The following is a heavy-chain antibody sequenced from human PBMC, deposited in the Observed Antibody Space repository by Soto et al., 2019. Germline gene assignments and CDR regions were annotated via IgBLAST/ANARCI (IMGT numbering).Heavy chain of an antibody. D-gene: IGHD5-18*01. Sequence: QVQVVQSGAEVKKPGSSVKISCKASGRIFSSFPTSWVRQVPGQGLEWMGGVISASGSVTYAPKFQGRVTMTAVNSAGRGYMELTSLTSEDTAIYYCARVGSRDAYNYVLDQWGPGTVVTVSS. CDR3: ARVGSRDAYNYVLDQ. J-gene: IGHJ1*01. CDR1: GRIFSSFP. V-gene: IGHV1-69*06. CDR2: VISASGSV.